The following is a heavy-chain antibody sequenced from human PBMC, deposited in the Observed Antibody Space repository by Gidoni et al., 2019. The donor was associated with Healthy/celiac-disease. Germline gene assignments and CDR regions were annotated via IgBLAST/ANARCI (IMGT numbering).Heavy chain of an antibody. CDR1: GFTFSSYA. Sequence: QVQLVESGGGVVKPGGSLRLACAASGFTFSSYASHWVRQAPGKGLEWVAVISYDGSNKYYADSVKGRFTISRDNSKNTLYLQMNSLRAEDTAVYYCARGGIAAALDYWGQGTLVTVSS. CDR2: ISYDGSNK. D-gene: IGHD6-13*01. V-gene: IGHV3-30-3*01. J-gene: IGHJ4*02. CDR3: ARGGIAAALDY.